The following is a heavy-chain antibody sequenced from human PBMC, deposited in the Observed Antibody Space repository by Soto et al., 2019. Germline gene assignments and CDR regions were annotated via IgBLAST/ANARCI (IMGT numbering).Heavy chain of an antibody. J-gene: IGHJ4*02. V-gene: IGHV1-18*01. CDR2: ISTYNGNT. CDR3: ARGPTDYYDNSANYFLDY. Sequence: QVQLVQSGAEVKKPGASVKVSCKASGYTFITYGVSWVRQAPGQGLDWLGWISTYNGNTRYAERLHGRVTMTTDTTKNTDYMELRNMRSDDTAVYYCARGPTDYYDNSANYFLDYWGQGTLVTVSS. D-gene: IGHD3-22*01. CDR1: GYTFITYG.